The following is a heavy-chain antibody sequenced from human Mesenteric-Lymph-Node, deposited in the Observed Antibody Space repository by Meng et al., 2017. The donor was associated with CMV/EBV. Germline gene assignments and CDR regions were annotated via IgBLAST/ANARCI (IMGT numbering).Heavy chain of an antibody. V-gene: IGHV4-59*01. J-gene: IGHJ4*02. Sequence: GSLRLSCTVSGGSISTYYWSWIRQPPGKGLEWIAYIHYSGSTSYNPSLNSRVSISVDTSKNQFSLKLNSVTAADTAVYYCVREWSAFDYWGQGRLVTVSS. D-gene: IGHD2-15*01. CDR3: VREWSAFDY. CDR1: GGSISTYY. CDR2: IHYSGST.